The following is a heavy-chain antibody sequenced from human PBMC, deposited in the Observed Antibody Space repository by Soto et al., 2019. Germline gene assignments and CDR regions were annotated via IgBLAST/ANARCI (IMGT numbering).Heavy chain of an antibody. J-gene: IGHJ4*02. V-gene: IGHV4-34*01. CDR1: GGSFSGYY. CDR2: INHSGST. D-gene: IGHD4-17*01. Sequence: PSETLSLTCAVYGGSFSGYYWSWIRQPPGKGLEWIGEINHSGSTNYNPSLKSRVTISVDTSKNQFSLKLSSVTAADTAVYYCTLFDYGDYDGMNYFDYWGQGTLVTVSS. CDR3: TLFDYGDYDGMNYFDY.